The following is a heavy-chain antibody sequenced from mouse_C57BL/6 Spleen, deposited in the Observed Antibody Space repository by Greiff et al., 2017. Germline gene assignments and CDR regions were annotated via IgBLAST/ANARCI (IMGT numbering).Heavy chain of an antibody. CDR1: GFTFSDYG. CDR2: ISNLAYSI. Sequence: EVKLVESGGGLVQPGGSLKLSCAASGFTFSDYGMAWVRQAPRKGPEWVAFISNLAYSIYYADTVTGRFTISRENAKNTLYLEMSSLRSEDTAMYYCARRSRDYYAMDYWGQGTSVTVSS. CDR3: ARRSRDYYAMDY. V-gene: IGHV5-15*04. J-gene: IGHJ4*01.